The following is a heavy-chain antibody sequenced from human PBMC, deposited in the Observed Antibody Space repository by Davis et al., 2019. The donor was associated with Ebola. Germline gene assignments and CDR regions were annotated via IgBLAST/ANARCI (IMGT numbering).Heavy chain of an antibody. Sequence: MPSETLSLTCTVSGGSVSSGSYYWSWIRQPPGKGLEWIGYIYYSGSTNYNPSLKSRVTISVDTSKNQFSLKLSSVTAADTAVYYCARGKRVEMATMRSYYYGMDVWGQGTTVTVSS. J-gene: IGHJ6*02. CDR3: ARGKRVEMATMRSYYYGMDV. CDR1: GGSVSSGSYY. CDR2: IYYSGST. D-gene: IGHD5-24*01. V-gene: IGHV4-61*01.